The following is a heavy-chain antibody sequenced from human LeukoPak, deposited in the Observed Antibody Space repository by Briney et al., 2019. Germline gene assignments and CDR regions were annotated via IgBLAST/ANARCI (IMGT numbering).Heavy chain of an antibody. CDR1: GFTFSSYW. V-gene: IGHV3-7*01. D-gene: IGHD6-13*01. J-gene: IGHJ6*03. CDR3: AREDNSSWYYYYYYMDV. Sequence: GGSLRLSCAASGFTFSSYWMSWVRQAPGKGLEWVANIKQDGSEKYYVDSVKGRFTISRDNAKNSLYLQMNSLRAEDTAVYYCAREDNSSWYYYYYYMDVWGKGTTVTVSS. CDR2: IKQDGSEK.